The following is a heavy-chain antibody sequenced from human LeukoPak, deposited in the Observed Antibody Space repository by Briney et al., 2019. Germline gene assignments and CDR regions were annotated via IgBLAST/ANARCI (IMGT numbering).Heavy chain of an antibody. J-gene: IGHJ2*01. D-gene: IGHD6-13*01. CDR3: AKDQTARSSSSWYADWYFDL. CDR1: GVSISDSF. V-gene: IGHV4-4*07. Sequence: SETLSLTCAVSGVSISDSFWTWIRQPAGKGLEWIGRFHASGSTNYNPSLKSRVTMSVDTSKNHFSLRLASVTAADTAVYYCAKDQTARSSSSWYADWYFDLWGHGTLVNVSS. CDR2: FHASGST.